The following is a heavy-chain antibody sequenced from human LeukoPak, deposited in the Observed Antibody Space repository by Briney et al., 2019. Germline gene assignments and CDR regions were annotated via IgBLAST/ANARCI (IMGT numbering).Heavy chain of an antibody. Sequence: EGSLRLSCAASGFTFSSYWMSWVRQAPGKGLEWVANIEQDGSEKYYVDSVKGRFTISRDNAKNSLYLQVNSLRAEDTAVYYCARLSKYDILTNWFDPWGQGTLVTVSS. J-gene: IGHJ5*02. CDR3: ARLSKYDILTNWFDP. D-gene: IGHD3-9*01. CDR2: IEQDGSEK. CDR1: GFTFSSYW. V-gene: IGHV3-7*01.